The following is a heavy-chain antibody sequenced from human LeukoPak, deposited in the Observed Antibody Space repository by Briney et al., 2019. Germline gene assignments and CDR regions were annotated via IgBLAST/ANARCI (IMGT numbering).Heavy chain of an antibody. Sequence: GGSLRLSCAASGFTFDNYAMNWVRQAPGKGLEWVSSISSSSSYIYYADSVKGRFTISRDNAKNSLYLQMNSLRAEDTAVYYCARGGWEYYFDYWGQGTLVTVSS. CDR2: ISSSSSYI. CDR3: ARGGWEYYFDY. D-gene: IGHD1-26*01. J-gene: IGHJ4*02. CDR1: GFTFDNYA. V-gene: IGHV3-21*01.